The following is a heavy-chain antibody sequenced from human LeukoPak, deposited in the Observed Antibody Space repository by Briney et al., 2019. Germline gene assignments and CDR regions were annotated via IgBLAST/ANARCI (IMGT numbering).Heavy chain of an antibody. Sequence: GGSLRLSCAASGFTFEDYGMSWVRQAPGKGLEWVSGINWNGGSTGYADSVKGRFTISRDNAKNSLYLQMSSLRAEDTAVYYCASHPLLYYDFWSGYHDYYYYYMDVWGKGTTVTVSS. J-gene: IGHJ6*03. CDR1: GFTFEDYG. CDR3: ASHPLLYYDFWSGYHDYYYYYMDV. V-gene: IGHV3-20*04. D-gene: IGHD3-3*01. CDR2: INWNGGST.